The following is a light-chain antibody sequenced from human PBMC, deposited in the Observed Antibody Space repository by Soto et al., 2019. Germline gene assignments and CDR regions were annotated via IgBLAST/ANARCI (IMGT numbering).Light chain of an antibody. V-gene: IGKV3-11*01. CDR2: DAS. Sequence: TESVEALGVSAGKTGTIPCRASQSVSSYLAWHQKKPGQAPRLLIYDASNRATGIPARFSGSGSGTDLPPTFSCVVAEHVAAYYRQWRTEWPITFGQGTRVEIK. J-gene: IGKJ5*01. CDR3: QWRTEWPIT. CDR1: QSVSSY.